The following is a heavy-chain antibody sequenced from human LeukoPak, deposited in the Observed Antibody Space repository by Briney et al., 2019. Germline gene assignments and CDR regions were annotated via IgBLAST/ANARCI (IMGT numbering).Heavy chain of an antibody. CDR1: GFTFSSYS. CDR2: ISSSSSYI. Sequence: PGGSLRLSCAASGFTFSSYSMNWVRQAPGKGLEWVSSISSSSSYIYYADSVKGRFTISRDNAKNSLYLQMNSLRAEDTAVYYCARGPYYYDSSVHIWGQGTMVTVSS. V-gene: IGHV3-21*01. D-gene: IGHD3-22*01. J-gene: IGHJ3*02. CDR3: ARGPYYYDSSVHI.